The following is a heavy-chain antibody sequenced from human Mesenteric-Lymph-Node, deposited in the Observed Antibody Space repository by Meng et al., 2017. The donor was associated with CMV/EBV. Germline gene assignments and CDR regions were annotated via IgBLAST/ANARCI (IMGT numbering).Heavy chain of an antibody. J-gene: IGHJ4*02. D-gene: IGHD3-9*01. CDR3: ARGSSYDILTGYFDY. V-gene: IGHV4-34*01. CDR1: GGSFGGYY. Sequence: QVQLHQWGGGLLEPSETLSVTCAVYGGSFGGYYWNWIRQSPEKGLEWTGEINHSGSTTYNPSFTSRIIISVDTSTNQISLNMSSVTAADTAVYYCARGSSYDILTGYFDYWGQGALVTVSS. CDR2: INHSGST.